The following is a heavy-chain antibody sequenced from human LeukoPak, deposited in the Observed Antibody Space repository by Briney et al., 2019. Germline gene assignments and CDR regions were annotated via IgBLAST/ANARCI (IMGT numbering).Heavy chain of an antibody. Sequence: GGSLRLSCAASGFTFSSNAMAWVRQAPGKGLEWVSAIRGSDGATYYADSVKGRFTISRDNSKNTLSLQMNSLRAEDTAVYYCAKDFSVSYWGQGTLVTVSS. CDR3: AKDFSVSY. J-gene: IGHJ4*02. CDR2: IRGSDGAT. CDR1: GFTFSSNA. D-gene: IGHD5/OR15-5a*01. V-gene: IGHV3-23*01.